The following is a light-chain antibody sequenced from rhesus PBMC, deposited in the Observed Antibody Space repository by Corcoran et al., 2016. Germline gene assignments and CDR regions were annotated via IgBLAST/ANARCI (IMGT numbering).Light chain of an antibody. CDR3: YQHSSGYRT. CDR2: GAS. V-gene: IGKV3-10*01. CDR1: QSVSSY. J-gene: IGKJ1*01. Sequence: QVILTQSPATLSLSPGERATLSCRASQSVSSYLAWYQQKPGQAPRLLIYGASSSATGIPDRFSGSGSGTDFTLTISSLEPEDVGVYHCYQHSSGYRTFGQGTKVEIK.